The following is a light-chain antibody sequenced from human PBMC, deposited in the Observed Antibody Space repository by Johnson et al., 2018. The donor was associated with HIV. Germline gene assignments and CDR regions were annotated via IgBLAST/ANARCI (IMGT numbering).Light chain of an antibody. CDR2: DNN. Sequence: QSLLTQPPSVSAAPGQKVTISCSGSSSNIGNNYVSWYQQLPGTAPKLLIYDNNKRPSGIPDRFSGSKSGTSATLGITGLQNGDEAEYYCGTWDSSLSAYVFGTGTKVTVL. V-gene: IGLV1-51*01. J-gene: IGLJ1*01. CDR3: GTWDSSLSAYV. CDR1: SSNIGNNY.